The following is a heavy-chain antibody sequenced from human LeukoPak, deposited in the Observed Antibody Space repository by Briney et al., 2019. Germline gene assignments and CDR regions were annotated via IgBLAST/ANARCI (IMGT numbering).Heavy chain of an antibody. J-gene: IGHJ1*01. CDR1: GYTFTGYY. D-gene: IGHD6-13*01. Sequence: GASVTVSCKASGYTFTGYYMHWVRQAPGQGLEWMGWINPNSGGTNYAQKFQGRVTMTRDTSISTAYMELSRLRSDDTAVYYCARVRARQQLVLNYFQHWGQGTLVTVSS. V-gene: IGHV1-2*02. CDR3: ARVRARQQLVLNYFQH. CDR2: INPNSGGT.